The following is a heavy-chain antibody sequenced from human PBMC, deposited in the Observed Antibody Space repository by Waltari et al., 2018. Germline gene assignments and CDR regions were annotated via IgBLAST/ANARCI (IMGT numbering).Heavy chain of an antibody. J-gene: IGHJ4*02. CDR3: ARVRGAVSAAGILDY. V-gene: IGHV3-48*01. CDR1: GFTFSSYS. CDR2: ISSSSSTM. D-gene: IGHD6-13*01. Sequence: EVQLVESGGGLVQPGASLRLSCAASGFTFSSYSMNLVRQAPGKGLEWVSYISSSSSTMYYAASVKGRFTIARDNGKNSLYLQMNSLGAEGTAVYYGARVRGAVSAAGILDYWGQGTRVTVSS.